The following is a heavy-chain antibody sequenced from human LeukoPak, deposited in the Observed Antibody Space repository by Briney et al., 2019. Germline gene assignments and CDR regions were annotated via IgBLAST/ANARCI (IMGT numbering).Heavy chain of an antibody. CDR2: IYHSGST. CDR3: ASFEQWGANYAFDI. J-gene: IGHJ3*02. D-gene: IGHD6-19*01. V-gene: IGHV4-4*02. Sequence: SETLSLTCAVSGGSISSSNWWSWVRQPPGQGLEWIGEIYHSGSTNYNPSLKSRVTISVDKSKNQFSLKLSSVTAADTAVCYCASFEQWGANYAFDIWGQGTMVTVSS. CDR1: GGSISSSNW.